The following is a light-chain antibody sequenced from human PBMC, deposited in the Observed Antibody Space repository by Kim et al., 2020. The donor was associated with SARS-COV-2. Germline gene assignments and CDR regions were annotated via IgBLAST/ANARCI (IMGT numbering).Light chain of an antibody. Sequence: GNTVSMRSRGDSGRSYYESWYQQKPGPDAILLIYDNNNRPSGVPDRFSGSNSGNTASLTITGGQAEDEADYYCNSSDSSINHVVFGGGTKVTVL. CDR2: DNN. CDR3: NSSDSSINHVV. V-gene: IGLV3-19*01. CDR1: SGRSYY. J-gene: IGLJ3*02.